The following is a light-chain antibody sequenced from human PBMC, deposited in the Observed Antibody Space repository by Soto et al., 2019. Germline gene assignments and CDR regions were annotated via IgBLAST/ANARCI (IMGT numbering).Light chain of an antibody. J-gene: IGKJ3*01. V-gene: IGKV1-27*01. CDR2: AAS. CDR3: QKYSSVPV. CDR1: QGIRNF. Sequence: DLQMTQSPTSLSASVGDRVTITCRASQGIRNFVAWYQQKPGKPPKLLIYAASTLQSGVTSRFSGSGSGTDFTLTINSLQPEDVATYTCQKYSSVPVFGPGTKVEI.